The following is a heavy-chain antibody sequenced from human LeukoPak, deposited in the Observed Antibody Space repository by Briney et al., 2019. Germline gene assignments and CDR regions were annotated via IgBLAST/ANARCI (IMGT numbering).Heavy chain of an antibody. CDR2: ITAYNGYT. J-gene: IGHJ1*01. D-gene: IGHD2-15*01. V-gene: IGHV1-18*01. Sequence: ASVKVSCKASGYTFTNYGITWVRQAPGQGLEWMGWITAYNGYTDYAQMLQGRVTMTTDTSTSTAYMELRSLKSDDTAVYYCARGDCSGGSCYLPEYLQHWGQGTLVTVSS. CDR1: GYTFTNYG. CDR3: ARGDCSGGSCYLPEYLQH.